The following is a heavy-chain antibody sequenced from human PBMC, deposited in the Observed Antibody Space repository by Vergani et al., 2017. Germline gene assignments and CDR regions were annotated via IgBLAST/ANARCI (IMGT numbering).Heavy chain of an antibody. CDR3: AKGIIAVAGTEYFQH. Sequence: QVQLVESGGGVVQPGRSLRLSCAASGFTFSSYGMHWVRQAPGKGLEWVAVISYDGSNKYYADSVKGRFTTSRDNSKNTLYLQMNSLRAEDTAVYYCAKGIIAVAGTEYFQHWGQGTLVTVSS. CDR2: ISYDGSNK. V-gene: IGHV3-30*18. D-gene: IGHD6-19*01. J-gene: IGHJ1*01. CDR1: GFTFSSYG.